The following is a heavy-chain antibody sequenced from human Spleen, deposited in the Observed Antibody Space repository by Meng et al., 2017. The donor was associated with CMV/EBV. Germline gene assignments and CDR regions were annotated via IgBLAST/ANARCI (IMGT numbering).Heavy chain of an antibody. J-gene: IGHJ5*01. Sequence: GGSLRLSCRASGFTFNVFGMHWVRQAPGKGLEWVTFIRYDGSDTYYIDSVKGRFTISRDNFKNMLYLQINSLKTEDTAVYYCEKDLFPSGPENWFDSWGQGTLVTVSS. CDR3: EKDLFPSGPENWFDS. V-gene: IGHV3-30*02. CDR1: GFTFNVFG. CDR2: IRYDGSDT. D-gene: IGHD3-10*01.